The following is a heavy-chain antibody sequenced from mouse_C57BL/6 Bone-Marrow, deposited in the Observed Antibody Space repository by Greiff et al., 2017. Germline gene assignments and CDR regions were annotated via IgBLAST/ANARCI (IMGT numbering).Heavy chain of an antibody. CDR2: IYPRDGST. Sequence: VQLQQSGPELVNPGASVKLSCNASAYPFTSSGINWVKQRPGQGLEWIGGIYPRDGSTKYNEKFKGTATLTVDTSSSTSYMELHSLTSEDSAVYVCARDYCSSYWYFDVWGTGTTVTVSS. CDR3: ARDYCSSYWYFDV. CDR1: AYPFTSSG. D-gene: IGHD1-1*01. J-gene: IGHJ1*03. V-gene: IGHV1-85*01.